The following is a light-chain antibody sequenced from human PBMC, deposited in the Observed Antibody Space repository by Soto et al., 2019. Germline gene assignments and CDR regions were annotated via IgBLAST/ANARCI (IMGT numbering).Light chain of an antibody. J-gene: IGKJ2*01. CDR1: HSLIYRDGNTY. CDR2: KVS. Sequence: DAVMTQSPLSLPVTLGQPASISFESSHSLIYRDGNTYLNWFHQRPGQSPRRLIYKVSNRDSGVPHRFSGSGSGTDFTLEISAVEAEDVGVYYCMQATHWPYTFGQGTKVDIK. CDR3: MQATHWPYT. V-gene: IGKV2-30*01.